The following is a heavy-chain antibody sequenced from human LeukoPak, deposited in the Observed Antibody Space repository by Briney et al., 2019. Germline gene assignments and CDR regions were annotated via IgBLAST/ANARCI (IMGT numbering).Heavy chain of an antibody. J-gene: IGHJ2*01. Sequence: PSETLSLTCTVSGGSISSYYWSWIRQPPGKGLEWIGYIYYSGSTNYNPSLKSRVTISVDTSKNQISLKLSSVTAADTAVYYCARHCSSTSCYSRWYFDLWGRGTLVTVSS. CDR3: ARHCSSTSCYSRWYFDL. D-gene: IGHD2-2*01. V-gene: IGHV4-59*08. CDR2: IYYSGST. CDR1: GGSISSYY.